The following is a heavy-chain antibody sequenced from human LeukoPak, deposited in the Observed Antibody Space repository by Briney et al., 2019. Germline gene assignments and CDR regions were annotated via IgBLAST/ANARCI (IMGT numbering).Heavy chain of an antibody. J-gene: IGHJ4*02. CDR3: ASTGYDFWSGYYGNFDY. CDR1: GGSISSGSYY. V-gene: IGHV4-61*02. CDR2: ICTSEST. Sequence: SQTLSLTCTVSGGSISSGSYYWSWIRQPAGKGLECIGRICTSESTNYNPSLKSRVTISVDTSKNQFSLKLSSVTAADTAVYYCASTGYDFWSGYYGNFDYWGQGTLVTVSS. D-gene: IGHD3-3*01.